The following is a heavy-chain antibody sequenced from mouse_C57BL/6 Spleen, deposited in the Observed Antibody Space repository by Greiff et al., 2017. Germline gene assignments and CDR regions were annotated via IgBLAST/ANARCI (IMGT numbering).Heavy chain of an antibody. CDR1: GFTFTAYY. CDR2: IRNNANGYTT. Sequence: EVKLVESGGGLVQPGGSLSLSCAASGFTFTAYYMSWVRQPPGKALEWLGFIRNNANGYTTEYSASVKGRFTISRENSQSILYLQMNALRAEDSATYYCARSPYGYDGAWFAYWGQGTLVTVSA. D-gene: IGHD2-2*01. CDR3: ARSPYGYDGAWFAY. V-gene: IGHV7-3*01. J-gene: IGHJ3*01.